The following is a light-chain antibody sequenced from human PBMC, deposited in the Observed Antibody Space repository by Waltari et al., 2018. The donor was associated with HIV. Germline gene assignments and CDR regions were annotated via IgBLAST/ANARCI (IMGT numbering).Light chain of an antibody. J-gene: IGLJ3*02. CDR3: QSYDTRLSGSV. CDR2: DDT. CDR1: NIGSKS. V-gene: IGLV3-21*02. Sequence: SYVLTQPPSVSVAPGQTARITCGGNNIGSKSVHWYQQKPGQAPVLVVYDDTDRPSGIPERFSGSKSGASASLAITGLQAEDEADYYCQSYDTRLSGSVFGGGTKLTVL.